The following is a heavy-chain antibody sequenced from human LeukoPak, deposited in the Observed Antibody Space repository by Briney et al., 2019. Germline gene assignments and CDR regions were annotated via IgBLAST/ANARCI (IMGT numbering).Heavy chain of an antibody. CDR1: GGSISSYY. Sequence: SETLSLTCTVSGGSISSYYWSWIRQPPGKGLEWIGYIYYSGSTNYNPSLKSRVTISVDTSKNQFSLKLSSVTAADTAVYYCARVPRQVKATRYFQHWGQGTLVTVSS. V-gene: IGHV4-59*12. J-gene: IGHJ1*01. D-gene: IGHD1-26*01. CDR3: ARVPRQVKATRYFQH. CDR2: IYYSGST.